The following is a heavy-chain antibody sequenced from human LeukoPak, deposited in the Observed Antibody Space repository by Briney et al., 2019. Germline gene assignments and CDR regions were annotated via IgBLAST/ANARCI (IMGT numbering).Heavy chain of an antibody. D-gene: IGHD2-8*01. CDR2: INHNGGT. Sequence: PSETLSLTCAVYGGSFSGYYWSWIRQPPGKGPEWIGEINHNGGTKYNPSLKSRVTISVDTSENQFSLKLSSVTAADTAVYYCARIRCGHTDGICYNYWGQGTLVTVSS. CDR3: ARIRCGHTDGICYNY. CDR1: GGSFSGYY. V-gene: IGHV4-34*01. J-gene: IGHJ4*02.